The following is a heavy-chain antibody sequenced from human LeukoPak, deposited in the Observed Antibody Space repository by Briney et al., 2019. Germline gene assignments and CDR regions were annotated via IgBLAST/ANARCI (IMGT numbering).Heavy chain of an antibody. V-gene: IGHV1-8*01. CDR1: GYTFTSYD. D-gene: IGHD3-22*01. CDR3: ARGSARYYDSSGYTDDY. Sequence: GASVKVSCKASGYTFTSYDINWVRQATGQGLEWMGWMNPNSGNTGYAQKFQGRVTMTRNTSISTAYMELSSLRSEDTAVYYCARGSARYYDSSGYTDDYWGQGTLVTVSS. J-gene: IGHJ4*02. CDR2: MNPNSGNT.